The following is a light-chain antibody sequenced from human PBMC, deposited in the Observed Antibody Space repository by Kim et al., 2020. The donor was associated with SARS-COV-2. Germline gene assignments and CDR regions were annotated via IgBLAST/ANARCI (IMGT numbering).Light chain of an antibody. Sequence: ETLMTQSPATLSVSPGERDTLSCRASQSISSNLAWYQQKPGQAPRLLIYGASTRATGVPARFSGSGSGTEFTLTVSSLQSEDFAVYYCQQYTNWPTFGGGTKVDI. J-gene: IGKJ4*01. V-gene: IGKV3-15*01. CDR1: QSISSN. CDR3: QQYTNWPT. CDR2: GAS.